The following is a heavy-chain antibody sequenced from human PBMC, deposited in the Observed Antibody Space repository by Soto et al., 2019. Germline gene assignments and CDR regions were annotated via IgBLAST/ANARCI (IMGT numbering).Heavy chain of an antibody. CDR1: GYTFSSIG. J-gene: IGHJ4*02. CDR3: ARDLDGSGSYYTHY. V-gene: IGHV1-18*01. Sequence: ASVKVSCKTSGYTFSSIGISWVRQAPGQGLEWMGWISPHKGDTYYAQRLQGRVTMTTDTSTSTAYMELRSLRSDDTAVYFCARDLDGSGSYYTHYWGQGTLVTVSS. D-gene: IGHD3-10*01. CDR2: ISPHKGDT.